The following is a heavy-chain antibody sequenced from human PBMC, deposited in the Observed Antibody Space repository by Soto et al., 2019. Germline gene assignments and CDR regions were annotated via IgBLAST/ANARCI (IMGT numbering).Heavy chain of an antibody. D-gene: IGHD2-2*01. Sequence: GGSLRLSCAASGFTFSSYSMNWVRQAPGKGLEWVSSISSSSSYIYYADSVKGRFTISRDNAKNSRYLQMNSLRAEDTAVYYCARVQVPAVPIDYWGQGTLVTVSS. CDR1: GFTFSSYS. V-gene: IGHV3-21*01. J-gene: IGHJ4*02. CDR3: ARVQVPAVPIDY. CDR2: ISSSSSYI.